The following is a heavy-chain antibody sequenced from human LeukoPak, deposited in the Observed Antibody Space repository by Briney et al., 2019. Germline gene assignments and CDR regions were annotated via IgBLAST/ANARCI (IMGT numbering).Heavy chain of an antibody. D-gene: IGHD1-26*01. CDR1: GFTFNTYA. Sequence: GGSLRLSCAASGFTFNTYAMSWVRQAPGKGLEWVSGISGTGDSTYYADSVKGRFTISRDDSKNTLYLQMKSLTAEDTAVYYCAKDAGGSYWYYFDYWGQGTLVTVSS. V-gene: IGHV3-23*01. CDR3: AKDAGGSYWYYFDY. CDR2: ISGTGDST. J-gene: IGHJ4*02.